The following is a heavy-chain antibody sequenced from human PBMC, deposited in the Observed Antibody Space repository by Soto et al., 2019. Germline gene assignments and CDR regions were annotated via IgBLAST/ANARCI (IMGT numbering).Heavy chain of an antibody. CDR2: IRSETYGGTP. J-gene: IGHJ4*02. V-gene: IGHV3-49*04. Sequence: GGSLRLSCTVSGFNFGNDAMSWVRQARWKGPEWVCFIRSETYGGTPDYAASLRGRFTISRDDSKSIAYLEINSLQTDDTAVYYCTRYYYASSGYYVYWGQGTLVTVSS. CDR1: GFNFGNDA. CDR3: TRYYYASSGYYVY. D-gene: IGHD3-22*01.